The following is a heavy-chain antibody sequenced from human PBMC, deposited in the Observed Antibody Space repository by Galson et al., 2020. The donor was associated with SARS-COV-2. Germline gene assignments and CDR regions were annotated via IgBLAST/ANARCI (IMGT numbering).Heavy chain of an antibody. CDR1: GFSFSSYW. CDR2: INTDGTQT. J-gene: IGHJ3*01. CDR3: VRAHVGPRPFEWPYAFDV. V-gene: IGHV3-74*01. Sequence: GGSLRLSCAASGFSFSSYWMHWVRQVPGQGLEWVARINTDGTQTIYADSVKGRFTISRDNAKTTLHLQVNSLSAEDTAVYFCVRAHVGPRPFEWPYAFDVWGQGTMVTVSS. D-gene: IGHD3-3*01.